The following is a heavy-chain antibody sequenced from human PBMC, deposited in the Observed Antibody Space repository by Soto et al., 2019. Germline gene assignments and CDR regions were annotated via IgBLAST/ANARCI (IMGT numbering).Heavy chain of an antibody. V-gene: IGHV3-11*06. CDR1: GFTFSDYY. D-gene: IGHD6-13*01. CDR2: ISSSSSYT. Sequence: GGSLRLSCAASGFTFSDYYMSWIRQAPGKGLEWVSYISSSSSYTNYADSVKGRFTISRDNAKNSLYLQMNSLRAEDTAVYYCARDSSELGYSSSWYDGGGFDPWGQGTLVTVSS. CDR3: ARDSSELGYSSSWYDGGGFDP. J-gene: IGHJ5*02.